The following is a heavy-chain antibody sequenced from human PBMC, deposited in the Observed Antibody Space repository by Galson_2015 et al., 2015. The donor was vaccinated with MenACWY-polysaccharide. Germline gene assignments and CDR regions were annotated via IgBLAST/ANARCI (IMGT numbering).Heavy chain of an antibody. CDR3: AREGSRIVFHAFDV. Sequence: SLRLSCAASGLTFRGSGMHWVRQAPGKGLEWVAVIQYDGSQKQYIDSMKGRFTISRDNSKNTLYLEMNSLRAEDTALYYCAREGSRIVFHAFDVWGQGTMVIVSS. D-gene: IGHD3-10*02. V-gene: IGHV3-33*01. CDR2: IQYDGSQK. J-gene: IGHJ3*01. CDR1: GLTFRGSG.